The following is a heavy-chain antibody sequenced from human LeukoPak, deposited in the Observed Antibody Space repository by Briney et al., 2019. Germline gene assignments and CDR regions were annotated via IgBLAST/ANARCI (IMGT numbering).Heavy chain of an antibody. CDR2: ISDDSSFT. V-gene: IGHV3-23*01. CDR3: AKGRCSGVGCDSFHS. J-gene: IGHJ4*02. Sequence: GGSLRLSCAASGFTFSNYDMNWVRQAPGKGLECISTISDDSSFTYYADSVKGRSAISRDDSKNTLYLQMNNLKVEDTAVYYCAKGRCSGVGCDSFHSWGQGALVTVSS. CDR1: GFTFSNYD. D-gene: IGHD2-15*01.